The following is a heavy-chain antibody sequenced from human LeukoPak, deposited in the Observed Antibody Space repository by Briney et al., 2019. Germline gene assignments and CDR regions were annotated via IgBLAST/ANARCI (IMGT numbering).Heavy chain of an antibody. CDR2: ISGSGGST. V-gene: IGHV3-23*01. CDR3: AKESVQQPAEYFQH. CDR1: GFTFSDYY. Sequence: GGSLRLSCAASGFTFSDYYMSWIRQAPGKGLEWVSAISGSGGSTYYADSVKGRFTISRDNSKNTLYLQMNSLRAEDTAVYYCAKESVQQPAEYFQHWGQGTLVTVSS. D-gene: IGHD6-13*01. J-gene: IGHJ1*01.